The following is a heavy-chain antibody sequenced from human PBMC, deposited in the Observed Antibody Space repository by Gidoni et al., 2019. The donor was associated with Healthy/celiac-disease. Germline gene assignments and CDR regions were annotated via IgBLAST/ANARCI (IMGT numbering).Heavy chain of an antibody. D-gene: IGHD5-18*01. CDR1: GYPFTRFA. CDR2: INAGNGNT. J-gene: IGHJ6*02. CDR3: ARGAGDTAMDWTYYYYGMDV. V-gene: IGHV1-3*01. Sequence: QVQLVQSGAEVKKPGASVNVSCKASGYPFTRFAIHWVRQAPGQRLEWMGWINAGNGNTKYSQKFQGRVTITRDTSASTAYMELSSLRSEDTAVYYCARGAGDTAMDWTYYYYGMDVWGQGTTVTVSS.